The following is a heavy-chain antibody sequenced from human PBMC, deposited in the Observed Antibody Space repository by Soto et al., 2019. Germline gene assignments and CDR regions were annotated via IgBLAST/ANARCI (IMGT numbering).Heavy chain of an antibody. V-gene: IGHV3-30*18. CDR2: ISFDGTNK. Sequence: QVQLVESGGGVVQPGRSLRLSCAASGFPFSRYGMHWVRQAPGKGLEWVTFISFDGTNKQYADSVKGRFTISRDNSKNTVFLQMNSLRGDDAGVYYCSKDVWWRASDYEGWFAPWGLGTLVTVSS. CDR3: SKDVWWRASDYEGWFAP. D-gene: IGHD5-12*01. CDR1: GFPFSRYG. J-gene: IGHJ5*02.